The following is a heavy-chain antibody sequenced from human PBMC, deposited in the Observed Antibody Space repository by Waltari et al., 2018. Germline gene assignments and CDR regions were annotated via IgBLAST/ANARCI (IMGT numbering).Heavy chain of an antibody. CDR1: GFTVSSHY. CDR2: IYSGGST. D-gene: IGHD3-22*01. CDR3: ARDPYYDGGVFDY. V-gene: IGHV3-66*02. J-gene: IGHJ4*02. Sequence: EVQLVESGGGLVQPGGSLRLSCAASGFTVSSHYMSWVRQAPGKGLEWVSVIYSGGSTYYADSVKGRFTISRDNSKNTLYLQMNSLRAEDTAVYYCARDPYYDGGVFDYWGQGTLVTVSS.